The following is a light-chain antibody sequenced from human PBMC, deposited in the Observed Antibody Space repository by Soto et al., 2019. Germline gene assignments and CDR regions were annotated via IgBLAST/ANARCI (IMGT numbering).Light chain of an antibody. CDR3: MQDIQLPGT. Sequence: DIVMTQTPLYLSVTPGQPASISCKSRQRLLHSNEKTFLYWYVQKSGQPPQLLIYAVSNRRSGVQGRFSGSGSRTVFTLKFSRVEAEDVGVYYYMQDIQLPGTFGQGTKLEIK. J-gene: IGKJ5*01. CDR2: AVS. V-gene: IGKV2D-29*01. CDR1: QRLLHSNEKTF.